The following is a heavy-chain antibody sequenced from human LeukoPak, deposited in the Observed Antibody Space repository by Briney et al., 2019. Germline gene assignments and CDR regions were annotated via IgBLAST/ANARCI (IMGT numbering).Heavy chain of an antibody. V-gene: IGHV4-39*07. CDR1: GGSISSSSYY. D-gene: IGHD1-26*01. CDR3: ARETNVGAVDP. J-gene: IGHJ5*02. CDR2: IYYSGST. Sequence: SETLSLTCTVSGGSISSSSYYWGWIRQPPGKGLEWIGSIYYSGSTYYNPSLKSRVTISVDTSKNQFSLKLSSVTAADTAVYYCARETNVGAVDPWGQGTLVTVSS.